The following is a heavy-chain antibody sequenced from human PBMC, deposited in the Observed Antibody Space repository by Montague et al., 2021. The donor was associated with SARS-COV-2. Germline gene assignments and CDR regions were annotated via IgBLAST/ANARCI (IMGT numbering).Heavy chain of an antibody. D-gene: IGHD4/OR15-4a*01. CDR1: SDSINSYY. V-gene: IGHV4-4*08. CDR2: VYFSGTT. Sequence: SETLSLTCTVSSDSINSYYWGWIRQPQGKRLEWLGYVYFSGTTNYNPSLNSRIAISVDTSKNQFSLRLDSVTAADTAIYYCATLTQSNGDFWGQGALVTV. J-gene: IGHJ4*02. CDR3: ATLTQSNGDF.